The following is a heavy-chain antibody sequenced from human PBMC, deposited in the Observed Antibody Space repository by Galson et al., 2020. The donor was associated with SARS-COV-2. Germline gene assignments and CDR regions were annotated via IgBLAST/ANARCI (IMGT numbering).Heavy chain of an antibody. CDR1: GGSISSDY. CDR2: IYYSGST. CDR3: ARSDYYDSSGYYSGTYYFDY. Sequence: SETLSLTCTVSGGSISSDYWSWIRQPPGKGLEWIGYIYYSGSTNYNPSLKSRVTISIDTSKNQFSLKLSSVTAADTAVYYCARSDYYDSSGYYSGTYYFDYWGQGTLVTVSS. D-gene: IGHD3-22*01. J-gene: IGHJ4*02. V-gene: IGHV4-59*01.